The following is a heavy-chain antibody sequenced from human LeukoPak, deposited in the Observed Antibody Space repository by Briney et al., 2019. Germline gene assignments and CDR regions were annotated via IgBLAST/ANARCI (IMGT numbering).Heavy chain of an antibody. CDR2: IKEDGSEK. D-gene: IGHD3-9*01. CDR1: GFTFSTYW. J-gene: IGHJ3*02. Sequence: GGSLRLSCEASGFTFSTYWMSWVRLAPGKGLEWVANIKEDGSEKYYVDSVKGRFTISRDNAKNSLYLQMNSLRAEDTAVYYCAKWVGAETGYWDDAFDIWGQGTMVTVSS. V-gene: IGHV3-7*03. CDR3: AKWVGAETGYWDDAFDI.